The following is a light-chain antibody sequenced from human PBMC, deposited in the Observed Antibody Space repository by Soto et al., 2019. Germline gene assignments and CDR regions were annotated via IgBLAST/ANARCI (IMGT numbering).Light chain of an antibody. CDR1: QRISTW. CDR3: QQYNSYST. Sequence: DIQMTQSPSTLSASVGDRVTITCRASQRISTWLAWYQQKPGQAPKLLVYKASTLERGVPSRFSGSGSGTEFTLTISSLQPDDFATYYCQQYNSYSTFGQGTKVEIK. CDR2: KAS. J-gene: IGKJ1*01. V-gene: IGKV1-5*03.